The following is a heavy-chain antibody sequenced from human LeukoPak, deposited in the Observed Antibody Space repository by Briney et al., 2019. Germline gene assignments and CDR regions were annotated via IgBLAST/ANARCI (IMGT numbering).Heavy chain of an antibody. CDR3: ARTTSWEYSSSWYEG. D-gene: IGHD6-13*01. V-gene: IGHV4-39*01. CDR1: GGSISSSSYY. J-gene: IGHJ4*02. Sequence: SEALSLTCTVSGGSISSSSYYWGWIRQPPGKGLEWIGSIYYSGSTYYNPSLKSRVTISVDTSKNQFSLKLSSVTAADTAVYYCARTTSWEYSSSWYEGWGQGTLVTVSS. CDR2: IYYSGST.